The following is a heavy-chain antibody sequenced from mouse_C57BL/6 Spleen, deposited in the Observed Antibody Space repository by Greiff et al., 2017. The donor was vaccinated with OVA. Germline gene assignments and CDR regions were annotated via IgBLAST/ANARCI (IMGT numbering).Heavy chain of an antibody. V-gene: IGHV5-4*01. D-gene: IGHD4-1*01. CDR3: ARDEGAWDAFAY. CDR1: GFTFSSYA. J-gene: IGHJ3*01. CDR2: ISDGGSYT. Sequence: EVQLVESGGGLVKPGGSLKLSCAASGFTFSSYAMSWVRQTPEKRLEWVATISDGGSYTYYPDNVKGRFTISRDNAKNNLYLQMSHLKSEDTAMYYCARDEGAWDAFAYGGQGTLVTVSA.